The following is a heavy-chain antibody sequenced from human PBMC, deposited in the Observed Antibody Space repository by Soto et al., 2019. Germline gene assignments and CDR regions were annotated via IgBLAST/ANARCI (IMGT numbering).Heavy chain of an antibody. J-gene: IGHJ4*02. CDR3: AKDLSGLLRGLDY. CDR2: ISLDGRKT. D-gene: IGHD6-25*01. CDR1: GFTFSTYG. Sequence: ESGGGVVQPGQSRRLSCAASGFTFSTYGMHWVRQAPGKGLEWVAVISLDGRKTFYADFVKGRFTVTRDNSKSTLYLQMNSLRPEDKAVYFCAKDLSGLLRGLDYWGRGTRVTVSS. V-gene: IGHV3-30*19.